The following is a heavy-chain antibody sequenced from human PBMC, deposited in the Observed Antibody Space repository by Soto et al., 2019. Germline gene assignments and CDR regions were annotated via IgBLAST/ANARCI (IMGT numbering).Heavy chain of an antibody. D-gene: IGHD6-13*01. Sequence: QVQLVQSGAEVKKPGSSVKVSCKASGGTFSSYTISWVRQAPGQGLEWMGRIIPILGIANYAQKFQGRVTITADKSTSTAYMELSSLRSEDTAVYYCAMGIAAAGTRKYFDYWGQGTLVTVSS. CDR2: IIPILGIA. J-gene: IGHJ4*02. CDR3: AMGIAAAGTRKYFDY. CDR1: GGTFSSYT. V-gene: IGHV1-69*02.